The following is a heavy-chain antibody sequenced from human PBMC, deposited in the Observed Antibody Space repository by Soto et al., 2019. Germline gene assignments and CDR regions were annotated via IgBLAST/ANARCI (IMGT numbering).Heavy chain of an antibody. CDR3: AREGYDFWSGYYTGDYYYYYMDV. J-gene: IGHJ6*03. CDR1: GGSTSSYY. Sequence: SETLSLTCTVSGGSTSSYYWSWIRQPPGKGLEWIGYIYYSGSTNYNPSLKSRVTISVDTSKNQFSLKLSSVTAADTAVYYCAREGYDFWSGYYTGDYYYYYMDVWGKGTTVTVSS. CDR2: IYYSGST. V-gene: IGHV4-59*01. D-gene: IGHD3-3*01.